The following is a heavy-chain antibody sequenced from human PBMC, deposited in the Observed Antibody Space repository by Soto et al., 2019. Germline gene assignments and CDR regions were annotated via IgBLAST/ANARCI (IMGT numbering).Heavy chain of an antibody. CDR2: INHSGST. D-gene: IGHD6-13*01. Sequence: PSETLSLTCAVYGGSFSGYYWSWIRQPPGKGLEWIGEINHSGSTNYNPSLKSRVTISVDTSKNQFSLKLSSVTAADTAVYYCARGGSGSWYYYYYYGMDVWGQGTTVTVSS. J-gene: IGHJ6*02. CDR3: ARGGSGSWYYYYYYGMDV. V-gene: IGHV4-34*01. CDR1: GGSFSGYY.